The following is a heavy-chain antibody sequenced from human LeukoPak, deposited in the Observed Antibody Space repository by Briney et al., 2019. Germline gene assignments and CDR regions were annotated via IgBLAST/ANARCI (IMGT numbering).Heavy chain of an antibody. V-gene: IGHV3-23*01. CDR2: ISDSARTT. Sequence: PGGSLRPSCAASGITFSSYAMSWVRQAPGKGLEWVSAISDSARTTYYAESVKGRFTISRDNSKNTLYLQMNSLRAEDTAVYYCAKGYPIDDYWGQGTLVTVSS. J-gene: IGHJ4*02. CDR3: AKGYPIDDY. CDR1: GITFSSYA. D-gene: IGHD1-14*01.